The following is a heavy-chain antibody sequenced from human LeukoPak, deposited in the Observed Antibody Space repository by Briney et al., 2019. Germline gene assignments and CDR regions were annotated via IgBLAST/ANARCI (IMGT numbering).Heavy chain of an antibody. CDR3: AVDYDSSGYSFGY. CDR1: GGSISSYY. Sequence: SSETLSLTCTVSGGSISSYYWGWIRQPPGKGLEWIGSIYYSGSTYYNPSLKSRVTISVDTSKNQFSLKLSSVTAADTAVYYCAVDYDSSGYSFGYWGQGTLVTVSS. J-gene: IGHJ4*02. CDR2: IYYSGST. V-gene: IGHV4-39*01. D-gene: IGHD3-22*01.